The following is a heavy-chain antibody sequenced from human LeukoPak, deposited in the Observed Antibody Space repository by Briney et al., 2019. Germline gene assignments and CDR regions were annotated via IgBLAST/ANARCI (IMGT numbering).Heavy chain of an antibody. J-gene: IGHJ4*02. CDR2: ISGSGHST. CDR1: GFTFSSYA. D-gene: IGHD2-2*01. CDR3: AREDCSSTSCTHYFDY. V-gene: IGHV3-23*01. Sequence: GGSLRLSCAVSGFTFSSYAMSWVRQAPGKGLEWVSAISGSGHSTYYADSVKGRFTISRDNAKNSLYLQMNSLRAEDTAVYYCAREDCSSTSCTHYFDYWGQGTLVTVSS.